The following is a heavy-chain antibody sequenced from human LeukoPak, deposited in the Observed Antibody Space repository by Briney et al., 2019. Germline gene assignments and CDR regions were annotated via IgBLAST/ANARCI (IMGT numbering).Heavy chain of an antibody. V-gene: IGHV3-64D*09. Sequence: GGSLRLSCSASGFTFSSYAMHWVRQAPGKGLEYVSAISSNGGSTYYADSVKGRFTISRDNSKNTLYLQMSSLRAEDTAVYYSVKGGKGISDSSGYYLFDYWGQGTLVTVSS. CDR1: GFTFSSYA. D-gene: IGHD3-22*01. CDR3: VKGGKGISDSSGYYLFDY. J-gene: IGHJ4*02. CDR2: ISSNGGST.